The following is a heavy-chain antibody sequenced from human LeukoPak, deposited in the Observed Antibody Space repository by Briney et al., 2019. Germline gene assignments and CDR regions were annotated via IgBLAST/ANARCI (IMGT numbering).Heavy chain of an antibody. V-gene: IGHV1-46*01. Sequence: ASVKVSCKASGGTFSSYVISWVRQAPGQGLEWMGIINPSGGYTSYAQKFQGRVTMTRDTSTSTVYMELSSLRSEDTAVYYCAREWGLESSGYYYAYWGQGTLVTVSS. J-gene: IGHJ4*02. CDR1: GGTFSSYV. D-gene: IGHD3-22*01. CDR2: INPSGGYT. CDR3: AREWGLESSGYYYAY.